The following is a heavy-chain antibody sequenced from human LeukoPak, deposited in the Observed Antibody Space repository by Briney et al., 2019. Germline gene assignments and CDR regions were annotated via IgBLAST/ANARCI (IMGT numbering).Heavy chain of an antibody. D-gene: IGHD6-19*01. CDR2: IYVDGSA. CDR3: ARDSARGGWLIDY. V-gene: IGHV4-4*07. CDR1: GGSISDFF. Sequence: SETLSLTCTVSGGSISDFFWNWIRQPAGKGLEWMGRIYVDGSAKYNPSLRSRVTMSLETSRNQLSLELNSVTAADTAMYYCARDSARGGWLIDYWGQGTLVMVSS. J-gene: IGHJ4*02.